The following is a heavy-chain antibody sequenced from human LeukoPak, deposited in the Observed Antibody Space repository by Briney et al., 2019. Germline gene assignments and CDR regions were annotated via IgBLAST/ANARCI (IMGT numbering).Heavy chain of an antibody. CDR3: AKRGVVIRVILVGFHKEAYYFDS. D-gene: IGHD3-22*01. J-gene: IGHJ4*02. CDR2: ISGSGGAT. CDR1: GITLSNYG. Sequence: GGSLRLSCAVSGITLSNYGMSWVRQAPGKGLEWVAGISGSGGATNYAGSVKGRFTISRDHPKNTLYLQMNSLRVEDTAVYFCAKRGVVIRVILVGFHKEAYYFDSWGQGALVTVSS. V-gene: IGHV3-23*01.